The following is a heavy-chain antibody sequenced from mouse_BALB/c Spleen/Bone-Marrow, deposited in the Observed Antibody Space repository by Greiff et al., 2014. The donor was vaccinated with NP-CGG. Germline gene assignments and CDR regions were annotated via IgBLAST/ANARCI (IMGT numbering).Heavy chain of an antibody. Sequence: VQVVESGAELVKPGASVKLSCKASGYTFTSYYMYWVKQRPGQGLEWIGEINPNNGGTNFNEKFESRATLTVDKSSSTAYMQLSSLTSEGSAVYYCTRGRTWDFDYWGQGTTLTVSS. V-gene: IGHV1S81*02. CDR1: GYTFTSYY. D-gene: IGHD4-1*01. CDR3: TRGRTWDFDY. J-gene: IGHJ2*01. CDR2: INPNNGGT.